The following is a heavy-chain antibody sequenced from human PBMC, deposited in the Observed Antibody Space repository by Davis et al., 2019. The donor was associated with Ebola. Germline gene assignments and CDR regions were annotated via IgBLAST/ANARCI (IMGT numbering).Heavy chain of an antibody. CDR3: ARLARTALVDYHYFDI. J-gene: IGHJ2*01. CDR2: MYYSGYT. Sequence: SETLSLTCTVSGGSISSYYSSCIRQLPGSGLGWDVYMYYSGYTSYNRSLKTRVSMSLDTTKNQFSLKMTSVTAADTAVYYCARLARTALVDYHYFDIWGRGTLVTVSS. V-gene: IGHV4-59*01. CDR1: GGSISSYY. D-gene: IGHD6-6*01.